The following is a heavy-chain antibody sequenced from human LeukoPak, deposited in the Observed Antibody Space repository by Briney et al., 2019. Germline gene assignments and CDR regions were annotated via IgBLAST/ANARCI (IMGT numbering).Heavy chain of an antibody. J-gene: IGHJ6*02. V-gene: IGHV3-53*01. CDR3: ARVTRYSSGRDYYYGMDV. Sequence: PGGSLRLSCAASGFTVSSNYMSWVRQAPGKGLEWVSVIYSGGSTYYADSVKGRFTISRDNSKNTLYLQMNSLRAEDTAVYYCARVTRYSSGRDYYYGMDVWGQGTTVTVSS. CDR2: IYSGGST. CDR1: GFTVSSNY. D-gene: IGHD6-19*01.